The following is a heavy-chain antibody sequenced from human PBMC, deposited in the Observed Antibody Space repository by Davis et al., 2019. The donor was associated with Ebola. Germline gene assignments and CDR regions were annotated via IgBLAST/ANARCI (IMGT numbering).Heavy chain of an antibody. D-gene: IGHD1-7*01. CDR1: RFTFSSYS. V-gene: IGHV3-21*01. J-gene: IGHJ4*02. CDR3: ASTTLWTW. CDR2: ISSSSSYI. Sequence: GGSLRLSCAASRFTFSSYSMNWVRQAPGKGLEWVSSISSSSSYIYYADSVKGRFTISRDNSKNTLYLQMNSLRAEDTAVYYCASTTLWTWWGQGTLVTVSS.